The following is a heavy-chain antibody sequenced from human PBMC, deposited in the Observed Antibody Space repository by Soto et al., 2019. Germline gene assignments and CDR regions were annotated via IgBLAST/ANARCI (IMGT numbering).Heavy chain of an antibody. CDR2: TYYRSKWYN. D-gene: IGHD5-12*01. CDR1: GGSDSSNSAA. Sequence: LSLTGASCGGSDSSNSAASYWNRQSPSRGLEWLGRTYYRSKWYNDYAVSVKSRITINPDTSKNQFPLQLNSVTPEDTAVYYCARDKIQNVAHFDYWGQGTLVTVSS. CDR3: ARDKIQNVAHFDY. J-gene: IGHJ4*02. V-gene: IGHV6-1*01.